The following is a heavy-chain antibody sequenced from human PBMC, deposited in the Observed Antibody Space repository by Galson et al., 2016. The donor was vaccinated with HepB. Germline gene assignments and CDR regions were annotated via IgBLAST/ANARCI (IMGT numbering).Heavy chain of an antibody. J-gene: IGHJ3*02. CDR2: IYNSGST. V-gene: IGHV3-53*01. D-gene: IGHD6-13*01. CDR1: GFTVSSNY. CDR3: AKFLNSWYQDAFNI. Sequence: SLRLSCAASGFTVSSNYMSWVRQAPGKGLQWVSVIYNSGSTYYADSVKGRFTVSRDNSKNTLYLQMKSLRAEDTAVYYCAKFLNSWYQDAFNIWGQGTRVTVSS.